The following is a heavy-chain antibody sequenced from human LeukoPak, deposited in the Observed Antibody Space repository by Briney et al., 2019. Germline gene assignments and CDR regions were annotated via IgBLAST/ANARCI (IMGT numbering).Heavy chain of an antibody. V-gene: IGHV4-59*01. CDR3: ARGQYYYDSSGGNWFDP. J-gene: IGHJ5*02. CDR1: GGSISSYY. CDR2: IYYSGST. D-gene: IGHD3-22*01. Sequence: SETLSLTCTVSGGSISSYYWSWIRQPPGKGLEWIGYIYYSGSTNYNPSLKSRVTISVDTSKNQFSLKLSSVTAADTAVYYCARGQYYYDSSGGNWFDPWGQGTLVTVPS.